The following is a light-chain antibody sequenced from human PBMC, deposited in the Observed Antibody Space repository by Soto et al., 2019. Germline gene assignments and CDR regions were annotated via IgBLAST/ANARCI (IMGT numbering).Light chain of an antibody. J-gene: IGKJ5*01. V-gene: IGKV1-39*01. CDR3: QQTFSNPIT. Sequence: DIHMTQSPSSLSASVGYIVTITCRASQTISKFLNWYQQRSGEAPKLLLYDVSTLQTGVPSRLSGSGYGTDLSITISSMQTEDLGTYYCQQTFSNPITFGQGTRLEI. CDR1: QTISKF. CDR2: DVS.